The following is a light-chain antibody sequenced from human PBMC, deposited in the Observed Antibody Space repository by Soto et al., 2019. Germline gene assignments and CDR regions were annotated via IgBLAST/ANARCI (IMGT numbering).Light chain of an antibody. Sequence: EIMMTQSTVTLSVSPGERATLSCRASQSVSNNLAWYQQKPGQAPRLLIYYASTRATGIPARFSGSGSGTEFTLTISSLQSEDFALYYCQQYNDWPPITFGQGTRLEIK. V-gene: IGKV3-15*01. J-gene: IGKJ5*01. CDR2: YAS. CDR3: QQYNDWPPIT. CDR1: QSVSNN.